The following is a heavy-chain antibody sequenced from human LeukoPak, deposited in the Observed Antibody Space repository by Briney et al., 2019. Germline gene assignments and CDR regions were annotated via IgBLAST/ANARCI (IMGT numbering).Heavy chain of an antibody. V-gene: IGHV3-9*01. D-gene: IGHD5-24*01. J-gene: IGHJ6*02. CDR1: GFSFDDYG. CDR3: AKDSGSVYNNGMDV. CDR2: ISWNGGSI. Sequence: PGGSLRLSCAASGFSFDDYGMHWVRQGPGKGLEWVPGISWNGGSIGYADSVKGRFTISRDNAKNSLYLQMNSLRGEDTALYYCAKDSGSVYNNGMDVWGQGTTVTVSS.